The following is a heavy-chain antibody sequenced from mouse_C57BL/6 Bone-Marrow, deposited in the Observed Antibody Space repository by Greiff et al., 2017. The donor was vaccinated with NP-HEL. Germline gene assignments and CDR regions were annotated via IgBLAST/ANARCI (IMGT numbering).Heavy chain of an antibody. J-gene: IGHJ2*01. CDR3: ARPFDY. V-gene: IGHV5-6*01. CDR2: ISSGGSYT. CDR1: GFTFSSYG. Sequence: EVKLVESGGDLVKPGGSLKLSCAASGFTFSSYGMSWVRQTPDQRLEWVATISSGGSYTYYPDSVKGRFTISRDNAMNTQYLQLSSLKSEDTAMYYCARPFDYWGQGTTLTVSS.